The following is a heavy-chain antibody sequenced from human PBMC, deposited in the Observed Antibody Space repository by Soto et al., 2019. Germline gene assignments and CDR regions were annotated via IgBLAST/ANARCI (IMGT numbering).Heavy chain of an antibody. V-gene: IGHV1-46*03. Sequence: QVQLVQSGAEVKKPGASVKVSCKASGYTFINYYIHWVRQAPGQGLEWMGVINPNGGSTGYAQKVPGRVPLTRDTSTSPVYVELSSLRSDDTAVYFCVRATAARQSDYSYHYFLHIWGKGTTVTVSS. CDR3: VRATAARQSDYSYHYFLHI. CDR1: GYTFINYY. CDR2: INPNGGST. J-gene: IGHJ6*03. D-gene: IGHD6-6*01.